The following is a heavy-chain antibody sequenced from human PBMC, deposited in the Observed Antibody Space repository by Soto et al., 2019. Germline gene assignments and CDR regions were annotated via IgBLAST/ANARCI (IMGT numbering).Heavy chain of an antibody. CDR2: ISYDGSNK. Sequence: QVQLVESGGGVVQPGRSLRLSCAASGFTFSSYGMHWVRQAPGKGLEWVAVISYDGSNKYYADSVKGRFTISRDNSKNTLYLQMNSLRAEDTAVYYWAKVVGLDFWSGYSDFDYWGQGTLVTVSS. J-gene: IGHJ4*02. V-gene: IGHV3-30*18. D-gene: IGHD3-3*01. CDR3: AKVVGLDFWSGYSDFDY. CDR1: GFTFSSYG.